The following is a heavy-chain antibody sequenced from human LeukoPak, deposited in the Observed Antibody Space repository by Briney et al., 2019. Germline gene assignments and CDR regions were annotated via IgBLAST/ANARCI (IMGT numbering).Heavy chain of an antibody. V-gene: IGHV3-53*01. CDR3: ARAGYGGNFRNFDY. D-gene: IGHD4-23*01. J-gene: IGHJ4*02. Sequence: GGSLRLSCAASGFTVSSFYMNWVRQAPGKGLEWVSITFSGGSTNYADSVKGRFTISRDNSKNSLYLQMNSLRDEDTAVYYCARAGYGGNFRNFDYWGQGTLVTVSS. CDR1: GFTVSSFY. CDR2: TFSGGST.